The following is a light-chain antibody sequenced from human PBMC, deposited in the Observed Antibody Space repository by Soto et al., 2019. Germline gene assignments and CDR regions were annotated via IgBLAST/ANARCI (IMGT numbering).Light chain of an antibody. V-gene: IGKV3-20*01. CDR1: QSFSSHF. CDR3: QHFGSSLRT. CDR2: GTS. Sequence: IMLKQSPGTLSLTPGDRATLSCRASQSFSSHFLAWYQQKPGQAPRLLIHGTSSRATGIPDRFSGSGSGTDFTLTINSLEPEDFAVYYCQHFGSSLRTFGQGTKVDIK. J-gene: IGKJ1*01.